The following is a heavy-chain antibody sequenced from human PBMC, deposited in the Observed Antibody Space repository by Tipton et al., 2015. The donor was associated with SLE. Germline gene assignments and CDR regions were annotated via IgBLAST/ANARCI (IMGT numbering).Heavy chain of an antibody. CDR2: IYYSGST. CDR3: AGRPAASSTYWYFDL. Sequence: TLSLTCTVSGGSISSYYWSWIRQPPGKGLGWIGYIYYSGSTNYNPSLKSRVIISVDTSKNQFSLRLSSVTAADTAVYYCAGRPAASSTYWYFDLWGRGTLVTVSS. J-gene: IGHJ2*01. CDR1: GGSISSYY. D-gene: IGHD6-13*01. V-gene: IGHV4-59*01.